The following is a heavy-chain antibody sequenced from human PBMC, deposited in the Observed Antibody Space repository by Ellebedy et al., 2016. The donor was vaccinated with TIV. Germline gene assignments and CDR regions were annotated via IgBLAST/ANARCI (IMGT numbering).Heavy chain of an antibody. J-gene: IGHJ4*02. V-gene: IGHV2-5*01. CDR3: AHRRGSQQFLDHFDY. CDR2: ISWNDDK. D-gene: IGHD3-16*01. Sequence: SGPTLVKPTQTLTLTCTFSGFSLSTSGMGVAWIRQPPGKALEWLALISWNDDKRYSPSLKNRVTVTRDTSKDQVVLIMTNMDPVDTATYYCAHRRGSQQFLDHFDYWGQGILVTVSS. CDR1: GFSLSTSGMG.